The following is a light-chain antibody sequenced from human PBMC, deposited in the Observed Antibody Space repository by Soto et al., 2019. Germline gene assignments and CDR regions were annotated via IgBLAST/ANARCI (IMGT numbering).Light chain of an antibody. J-gene: IGLJ3*02. Sequence: QSVLTQPASMSGSPGQSVTISCTGTSSDVGTYNLVSWYQQHPGEVPKLIIYEVTKRPSGVSTRFSASKSGNTASLTISGLQAEDEAEYHCCSYVGTSTWVFGGGTKVTVL. V-gene: IGLV2-23*02. CDR1: SSDVGTYNL. CDR2: EVT. CDR3: CSYVGTSTWV.